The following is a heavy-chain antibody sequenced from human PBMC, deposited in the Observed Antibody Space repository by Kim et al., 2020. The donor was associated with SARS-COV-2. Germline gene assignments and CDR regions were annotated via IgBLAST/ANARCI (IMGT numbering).Heavy chain of an antibody. CDR1: GGSFSGYY. J-gene: IGHJ6*02. CDR3: ARPRGRNYYYGMDV. D-gene: IGHD3-10*01. Sequence: SETLSLTCAVYGGSFSGYYWSWIRQPPGKGLEWIGEINHSGSTNYNPSLKSRVTISVDTSKNQFSLKLSSVTAADTAVYYCARPRGRNYYYGMDVWGQGTTVTVSS. V-gene: IGHV4-34*01. CDR2: INHSGST.